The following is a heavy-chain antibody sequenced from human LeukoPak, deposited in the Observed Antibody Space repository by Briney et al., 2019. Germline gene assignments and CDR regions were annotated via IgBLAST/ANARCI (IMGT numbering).Heavy chain of an antibody. J-gene: IGHJ4*02. CDR3: ARESGYSSSWYSFYFDY. Sequence: SETLSPTCTVSGGSISSGDYYWSWIRQPPGKGLEWIGYIYYSGSTYYNPSLKSRVTISVDTSKNQFSLKLSSVTAADTAVYYCARESGYSSSWYSFYFDYWGQGTLVTVSS. CDR1: GGSISSGDYY. CDR2: IYYSGST. D-gene: IGHD6-13*01. V-gene: IGHV4-30-4*01.